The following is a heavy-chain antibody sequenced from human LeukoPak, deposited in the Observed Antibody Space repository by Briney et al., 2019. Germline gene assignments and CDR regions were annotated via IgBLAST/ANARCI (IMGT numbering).Heavy chain of an antibody. D-gene: IGHD3-16*01. CDR1: GFTFSRYT. Sequence: GGSLRLSCAASGFTFSRYTMHWVRQAPGKGLESVSSIDTHGGNTYYVKSVKDRFTISRDNSKHTLHLQMGSLRAEDMAVYYCAREVDGGFDPWGQGTLVTVSS. CDR2: IDTHGGNT. V-gene: IGHV3-64*01. CDR3: AREVDGGFDP. J-gene: IGHJ5*02.